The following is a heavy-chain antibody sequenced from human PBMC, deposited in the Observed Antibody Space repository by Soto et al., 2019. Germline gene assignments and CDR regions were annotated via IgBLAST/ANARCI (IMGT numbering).Heavy chain of an antibody. CDR1: GYTFTSYG. V-gene: IGHV1-18*04. D-gene: IGHD3-22*01. Sequence: QVQLVQSGAEVKKPGASVKVSCKASGYTFTSYGISWVRQAPGQGLEWMGWISAYNGNTNYAQKLQGRVTMTTDTSTSTAYMELRRLRSDDTAVYYCARDTYYDDSSGYVPFDYWGQGTLVTVSS. CDR3: ARDTYYDDSSGYVPFDY. CDR2: ISAYNGNT. J-gene: IGHJ4*02.